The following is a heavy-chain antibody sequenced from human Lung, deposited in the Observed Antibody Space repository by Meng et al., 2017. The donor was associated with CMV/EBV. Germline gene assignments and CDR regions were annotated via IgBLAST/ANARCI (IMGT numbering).Heavy chain of an antibody. D-gene: IGHD2/OR15-2a*01. CDR1: RYTFSTYT. V-gene: IGHV7-4-1*02. CDR2: ISTNTGTP. J-gene: IGHJ5*02. Sequence: QVQQGHSGPELKKPGASGKVSCKASRYTFSTYTINWVRQAHGRGLEWMGWISTNTGTPTYTQGFTGRFVFSLDTSVSTAYLQISSLKAEDTAVYYCARGGNFDPWGQGTLVTVSS. CDR3: ARGGNFDP.